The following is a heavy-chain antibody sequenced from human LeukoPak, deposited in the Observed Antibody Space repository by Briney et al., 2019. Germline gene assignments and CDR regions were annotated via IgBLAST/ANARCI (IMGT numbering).Heavy chain of an antibody. CDR1: GGSISSYY. CDR2: ISYSGST. V-gene: IGHV4-59*01. CDR3: ARDAPGSTTGAFDP. Sequence: PSETLSLTCTVSGGSISSYYWSWIRQPPGKGLEWIGYISYSGSTNYNPSLKSRVTISVDTSKNQFSLKLSSVTAADTAVYYCARDAPGSTTGAFDPWGQGTLVTVSS. D-gene: IGHD2/OR15-2a*01. J-gene: IGHJ5*02.